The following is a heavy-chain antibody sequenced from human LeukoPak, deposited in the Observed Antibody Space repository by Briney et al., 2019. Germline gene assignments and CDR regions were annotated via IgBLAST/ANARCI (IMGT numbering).Heavy chain of an antibody. D-gene: IGHD3-22*01. Sequence: SETLSLTCTVSGGSISSYYWSWIRQPPGKGLEWIGEINHSGSTNYNPSLKSRVTISVDKSKNQFSLKLSSVTAADTAVYYCARHHYYDSSGYYFEASDWGQGTLVTVSS. CDR3: ARHHYYDSSGYYFEASD. J-gene: IGHJ4*02. CDR1: GGSISSYY. CDR2: INHSGST. V-gene: IGHV4-34*01.